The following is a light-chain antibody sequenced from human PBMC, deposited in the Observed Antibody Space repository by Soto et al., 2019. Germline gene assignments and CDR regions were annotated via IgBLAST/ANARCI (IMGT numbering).Light chain of an antibody. CDR2: AAS. CDR1: QSISSY. CDR3: QQSYSTLGT. V-gene: IGKV1-39*01. J-gene: IGKJ2*01. Sequence: DIQMTQSPSSLYASVGDIVSITCRASQSISSYLNWYQQKPGKAPKLLIYAASSLHSGVPSKFSGSGSGTDFTLTISSLQPEDFATYYFQQSYSTLGTFGRGTKLEIK.